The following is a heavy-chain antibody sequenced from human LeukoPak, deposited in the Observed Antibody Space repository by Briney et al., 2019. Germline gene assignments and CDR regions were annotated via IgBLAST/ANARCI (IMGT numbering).Heavy chain of an antibody. J-gene: IGHJ4*02. Sequence: TGGSLRLSCTASRFTFSSYWMNWVRQAPGKGLEWVANIKQDGSQKYYVDSVKGRFTISRDNSKNTLYLQMNSLRAEDTAVYYCARRAGAYSHPYDYWGQGTLVTVSS. V-gene: IGHV3-7*03. CDR2: IKQDGSQK. CDR3: ARRAGAYSHPYDY. D-gene: IGHD4/OR15-4a*01. CDR1: RFTFSSYW.